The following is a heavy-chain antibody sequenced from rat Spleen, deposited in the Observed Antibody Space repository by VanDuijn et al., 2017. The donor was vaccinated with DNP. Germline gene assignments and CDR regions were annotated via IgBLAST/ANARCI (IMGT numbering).Heavy chain of an antibody. Sequence: QVQLKESGPGLVQPSQTLSLTCAVSGFSLTSYGVSWVRQSPGKGLEWIAGISSGGGTFYNSVFKFRLSISRDTSKSQVFLKMNSLQTEDTAIYFCTRDRPNYGGYSDIWFAYWGQGTLVTVSS. V-gene: IGHV2S12*01. J-gene: IGHJ3*01. CDR1: GFSLTSYG. CDR2: ISSGGGT. CDR3: TRDRPNYGGYSDIWFAY. D-gene: IGHD1-11*01.